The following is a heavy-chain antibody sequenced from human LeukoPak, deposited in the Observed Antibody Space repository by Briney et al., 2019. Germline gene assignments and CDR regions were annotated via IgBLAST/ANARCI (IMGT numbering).Heavy chain of an antibody. CDR2: IYYSGST. V-gene: IGHV4-28*01. CDR3: TSGGMVSGDY. D-gene: IGHD2-8*01. Sequence: SDTLSLTCAVSGYSISSGNWWGWIRQPPGKGLEWIGYIYYSGSTNYNPSLKSRVTISRDTSKNRFSLKLRSVTAADTAVYYCTSGGMVSGDYWRHGTLVTVSS. J-gene: IGHJ4*01. CDR1: GYSISSGNW.